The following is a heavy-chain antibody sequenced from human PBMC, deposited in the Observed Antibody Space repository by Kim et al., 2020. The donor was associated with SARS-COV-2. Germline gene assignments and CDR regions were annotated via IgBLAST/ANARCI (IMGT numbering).Heavy chain of an antibody. D-gene: IGHD2-21*01. Sequence: GGSLRLSCAASGFTFSNYAMSWVRQAPGKGLEWVSSITNSGYNTYYADSVKGRFTISRDNSKNTLCLQMSSLRAEDTAVYYCARGFRLKDNWGQGTLVSVSS. V-gene: IGHV3-23*01. CDR2: ITNSGYNT. CDR3: ARGFRLKDN. CDR1: GFTFSNYA. J-gene: IGHJ4*02.